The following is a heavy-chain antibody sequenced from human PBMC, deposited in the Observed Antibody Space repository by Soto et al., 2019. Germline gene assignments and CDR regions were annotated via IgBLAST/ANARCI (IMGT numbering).Heavy chain of an antibody. D-gene: IGHD3-3*01. J-gene: IGHJ6*02. CDR2: IVVGSGNT. CDR1: GFTFTSSA. CDR3: AREGYYDFWSGYYGMDV. Sequence: AASVKVSCKASGFTFTSSAVQWVRQARGQRLEWIGWIVVGSGNTNYAQKFQERVTITRDTSKNQFSLQLNSVTPEDTAVYYCAREGYYDFWSGYYGMDVWGQGTTVTVSS. V-gene: IGHV1-58*01.